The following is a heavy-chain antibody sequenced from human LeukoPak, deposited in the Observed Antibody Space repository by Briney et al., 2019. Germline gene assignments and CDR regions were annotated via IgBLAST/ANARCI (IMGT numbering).Heavy chain of an antibody. J-gene: IGHJ4*02. D-gene: IGHD2-21*02. CDR3: ASGESIVVVTAPYWPFDY. V-gene: IGHV4-39*01. Sequence: SETLSLTCTVSGGSISSSSYYWGWIRQPPGKGLEWMGSIYYSGSTYYNPSLKSRVTISVDTSKNQFSLKLSSVTAADTAVYYCASGESIVVVTAPYWPFDYWGQGTLVTVSS. CDR1: GGSISSSSYY. CDR2: IYYSGST.